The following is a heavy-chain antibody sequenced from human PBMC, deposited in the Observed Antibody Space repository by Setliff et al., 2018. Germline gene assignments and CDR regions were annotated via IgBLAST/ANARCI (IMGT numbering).Heavy chain of an antibody. V-gene: IGHV1-3*01. CDR3: AGVLRDYYGSGSYYNWFDP. Sequence: ASVKVSCKASGYTFTSYSMHWVRQAPGQSLEWRGWINAGNGNTKYSQKFKGRVTITRDTSASTAYMELSSLRSEDTAVYFCAGVLRDYYGSGSYYNWFDPWGQGTLVTVSS. CDR2: INAGNGNT. CDR1: GYTFTSYS. J-gene: IGHJ5*02. D-gene: IGHD3-10*01.